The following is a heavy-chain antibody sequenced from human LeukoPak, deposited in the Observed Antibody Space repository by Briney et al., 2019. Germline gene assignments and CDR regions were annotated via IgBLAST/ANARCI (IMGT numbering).Heavy chain of an antibody. V-gene: IGHV1-46*01. Sequence: ASVKVSSKASGYTFTSYYMHWVRQAPGQGLEWMAIIKPSGGSTSYAQKFQGRVTMTRDTSTSTVYMELSSLRSEDTAVYYCARDGDYGSGSYYNRWVDYWGQGTLVTVSS. CDR3: ARDGDYGSGSYYNRWVDY. CDR1: GYTFTSYY. D-gene: IGHD3-10*01. CDR2: IKPSGGST. J-gene: IGHJ4*02.